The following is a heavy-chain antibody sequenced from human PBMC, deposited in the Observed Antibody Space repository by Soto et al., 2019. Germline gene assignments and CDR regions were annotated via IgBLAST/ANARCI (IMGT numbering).Heavy chain of an antibody. V-gene: IGHV3-11*01. J-gene: IGHJ6*03. CDR1: GFTFSDYY. D-gene: IGHD6-13*01. CDR2: ISSSGSTI. CDR3: ARAVAAAGYYYYYYYYMDV. Sequence: QVQLVESGGGVVKPGGSLRLSCAASGFTFSDYYMSWIRQAPGKGLEWVSYISSSGSTIYYADSVKSRFTISRDNAKNSLYLQRNSLRAEDTAVYYCARAVAAAGYYYYYYYYMDVWGKGTTVTVSS.